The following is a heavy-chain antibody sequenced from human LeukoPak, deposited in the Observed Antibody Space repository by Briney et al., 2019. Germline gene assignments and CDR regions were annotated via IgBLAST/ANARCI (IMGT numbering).Heavy chain of an antibody. V-gene: IGHV3-30-3*01. J-gene: IGHJ3*02. Sequence: PGGSLRLSCAASGFTFSSYAMHWVRQAPGKGLEWVAVISYDGSNKYYADSVKGRFTISRDNSKNTLYLQMNSLRAEDMGVYYYAKGGSVTAPDDAFDIWGQGTMVTVSS. CDR3: AKGGSVTAPDDAFDI. D-gene: IGHD5/OR15-5a*01. CDR1: GFTFSSYA. CDR2: ISYDGSNK.